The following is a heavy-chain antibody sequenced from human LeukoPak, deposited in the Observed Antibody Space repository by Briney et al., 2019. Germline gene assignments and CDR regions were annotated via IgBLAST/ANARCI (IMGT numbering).Heavy chain of an antibody. D-gene: IGHD3-3*01. Sequence: SETLSLTCTVSGGSISSYYWSWIRQPPGKGLEWIGYIYYSGSTNYNPSLKSRVTISVDTSKNQFSLKLSSVTAADTAVCYCARQDKDDFWSGYYSRAFDIWGQGTMVTVSS. J-gene: IGHJ3*02. CDR1: GGSISSYY. V-gene: IGHV4-59*08. CDR3: ARQDKDDFWSGYYSRAFDI. CDR2: IYYSGST.